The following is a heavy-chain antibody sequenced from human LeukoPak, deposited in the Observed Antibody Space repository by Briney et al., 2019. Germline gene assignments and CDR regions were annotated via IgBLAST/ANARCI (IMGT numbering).Heavy chain of an antibody. D-gene: IGHD6-13*01. Sequence: PGGSLRLSCAASEFTFGDYWMHWLRQVPGKGRVGVSHINTDGSSPTYGDSAKGRFTVSRDNAKNTLFLQMNRLRVEDTAVYYCARGTAATAGIDYWGQGTLVTVSS. V-gene: IGHV3-74*01. CDR2: INTDGSSP. J-gene: IGHJ4*02. CDR1: EFTFGDYW. CDR3: ARGTAATAGIDY.